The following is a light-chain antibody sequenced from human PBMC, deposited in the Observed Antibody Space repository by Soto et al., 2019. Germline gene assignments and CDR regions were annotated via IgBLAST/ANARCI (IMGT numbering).Light chain of an antibody. V-gene: IGKV2D-29*02. Sequence: DVVMTQSPLSLSVTPGQPSPISCKCSQSLLHITGETFLFWYLQKPAQSPQVLIYEVSTRVSGVPERLSGSGSGTDLTIEISRLQNDDVGIYYCMQSTQLTPTFGQGTRLEIK. CDR2: EVS. CDR1: QSLLHITGETF. J-gene: IGKJ5*01. CDR3: MQSTQLTPT.